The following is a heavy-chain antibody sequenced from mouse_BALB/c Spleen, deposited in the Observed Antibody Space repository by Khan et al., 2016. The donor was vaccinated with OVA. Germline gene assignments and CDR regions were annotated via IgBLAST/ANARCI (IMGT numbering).Heavy chain of an antibody. CDR1: GYSITSDYA. Sequence: VQLQQPGPGLVKPSQSLSLTCTVTGYSITSDYAWNWIRQFPGNKLEWMGYISYSGSTSYNPSLKSRISITRDTSKNQFFLLLKSVTTEDTATYYCARGWDFDYCGQGTTLTVSS. J-gene: IGHJ2*01. CDR3: ARGWDFDY. CDR2: ISYSGST. V-gene: IGHV3-2*02.